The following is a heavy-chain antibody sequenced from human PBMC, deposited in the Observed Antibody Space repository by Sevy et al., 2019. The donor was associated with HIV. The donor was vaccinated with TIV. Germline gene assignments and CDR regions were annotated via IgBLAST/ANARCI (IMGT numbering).Heavy chain of an antibody. J-gene: IGHJ6*02. CDR1: GGTFSSYA. CDR2: IIPIFGTE. CDR3: ARGHGAMDYYYYYGMDV. V-gene: IGHV1-69*13. Sequence: ASVKVSCKASGGTFSSYAISWVRQAPGQGLEWMGGIIPIFGTENYAQKFQGRVTITAEESTSTAYIELSSLRSEDTAVYYCARGHGAMDYYYYYGMDVWGQGTTVTVSS. D-gene: IGHD5-18*01.